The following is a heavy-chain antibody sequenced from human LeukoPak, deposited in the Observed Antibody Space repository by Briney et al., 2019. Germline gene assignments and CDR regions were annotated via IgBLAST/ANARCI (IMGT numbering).Heavy chain of an antibody. D-gene: IGHD6-13*01. CDR3: AVKIAAAGFY. J-gene: IGHJ4*02. CDR1: GGSISSGGYY. Sequence: SQTLSLTCTVSGGSISSGGYYWSWIRQHPGKGLEWIGYVPYSGSTFYNPSLKSRVTISLDTTKNQFSLRLTSVTAADTAVYYCAVKIAAAGFYWGQGTLVTVSS. CDR2: VPYSGST. V-gene: IGHV4-31*03.